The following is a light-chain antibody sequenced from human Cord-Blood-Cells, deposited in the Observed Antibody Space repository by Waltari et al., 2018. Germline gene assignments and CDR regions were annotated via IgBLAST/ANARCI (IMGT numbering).Light chain of an antibody. J-gene: IGLJ1*01. Sequence: QSALPQPRSVSGSPGQSVTISCTGTSSDVGGYNYVTWYQQPPGKAPKLMIYDVSKRPSGVPDRFSGSKSGNTASLTISGLQAKDEADYYCCSYAGSYTFFYVFGTGTKVTVL. CDR1: SSDVGGYNY. CDR2: DVS. V-gene: IGLV2-11*01. CDR3: CSYAGSYTFFYV.